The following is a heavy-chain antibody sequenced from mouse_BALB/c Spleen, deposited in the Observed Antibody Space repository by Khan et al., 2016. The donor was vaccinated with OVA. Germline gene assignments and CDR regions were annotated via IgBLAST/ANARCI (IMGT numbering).Heavy chain of an antibody. CDR2: INPNNGDS. CDR1: GYTFTSYY. V-gene: IGHV1S81*02. Sequence: QVQLQQPGAELVKPGTSVKISCKASGYTFTSYYMYWVKQRPGQGLEWIGGINPNNGDSNFTEKFKRKATLSVDKYSSTAYMQLAILTSEDSAVDYCARSVYGNPFAYWGQGTLVTVSA. D-gene: IGHD2-10*02. CDR3: ARSVYGNPFAY. J-gene: IGHJ3*01.